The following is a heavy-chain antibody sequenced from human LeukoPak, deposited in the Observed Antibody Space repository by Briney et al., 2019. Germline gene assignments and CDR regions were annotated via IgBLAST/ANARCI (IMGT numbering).Heavy chain of an antibody. CDR1: SFTVSSSY. CDR3: ARLPSGDY. Sequence: GGSLRLSCAASSFTVSSSYMTWVRQAPGKGLEWVSIIYSGGSTYYADSVKGRFTISRDISKNTLYLQMNSLRAEDTAVYYCARLPSGDYWGQGTMATVSS. D-gene: IGHD3-10*01. V-gene: IGHV3-66*04. CDR2: IYSGGST. J-gene: IGHJ4*02.